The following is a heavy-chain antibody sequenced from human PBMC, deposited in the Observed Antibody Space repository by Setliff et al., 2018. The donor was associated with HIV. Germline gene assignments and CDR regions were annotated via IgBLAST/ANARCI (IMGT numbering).Heavy chain of an antibody. V-gene: IGHV3-23*01. J-gene: IGHJ5*02. CDR2: ISGSGGST. Sequence: GGSLRLSCAASGFYFSIYAVSWVRQAPGKGREWVSGISGSGGSTYYADSVKGRFTISRDNSKISLYLQMNSLRVEDTAVYYCARVHITMLRGVTGWFDPWGQGTLVTVSS. CDR1: GFYFSIYA. D-gene: IGHD3-10*01. CDR3: ARVHITMLRGVTGWFDP.